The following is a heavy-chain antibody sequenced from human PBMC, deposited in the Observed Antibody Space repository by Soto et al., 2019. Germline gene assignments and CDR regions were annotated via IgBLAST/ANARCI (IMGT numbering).Heavy chain of an antibody. V-gene: IGHV1-69*13. D-gene: IGHD2-21*02. Sequence: SVKVSCKASGGTFSSYAISWVRQAPGQGLEWMGGIIPIFGTANYAQKFQGRVTITADESTSTAYMELSSLRSEDTAVYYCARDSIVVVTAIRRRTYFDYWGQGTLVTV. CDR3: ARDSIVVVTAIRRRTYFDY. CDR1: GGTFSSYA. J-gene: IGHJ4*02. CDR2: IIPIFGTA.